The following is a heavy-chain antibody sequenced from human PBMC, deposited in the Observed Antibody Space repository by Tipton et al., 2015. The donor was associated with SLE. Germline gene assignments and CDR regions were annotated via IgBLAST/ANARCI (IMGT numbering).Heavy chain of an antibody. V-gene: IGHV4-38-2*02. Sequence: SLTCTVSGYSISSGYYWGWIRQPPGKGLEWIGSIYHSGSTYYNPSLKSRVTISVDTSKNQFSLKLSSVTAADTAVYYCAGCALVVPAAFDPWGQGTLVTVSS. J-gene: IGHJ5*02. CDR1: GYSISSGYY. D-gene: IGHD2-2*01. CDR3: AGCALVVPAAFDP. CDR2: IYHSGST.